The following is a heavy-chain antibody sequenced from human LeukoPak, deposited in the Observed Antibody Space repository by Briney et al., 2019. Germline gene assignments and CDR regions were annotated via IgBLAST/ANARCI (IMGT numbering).Heavy chain of an antibody. CDR3: ARPNTYYYDSSGYLYYFDY. Sequence: ASVKVSCKSSGYTFTGYYMHWVRPAPGQGLEWMGWINPNSGGTNYAQKFQGRVTMTRDTSISTAYMELSRLRSDDTAVYYCARPNTYYYDSSGYLYYFDYWGQGTLVTVSS. V-gene: IGHV1-2*02. J-gene: IGHJ4*02. D-gene: IGHD3-22*01. CDR2: INPNSGGT. CDR1: GYTFTGYY.